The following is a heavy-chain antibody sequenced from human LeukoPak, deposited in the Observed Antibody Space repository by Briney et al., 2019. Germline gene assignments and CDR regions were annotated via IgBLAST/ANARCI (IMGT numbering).Heavy chain of an antibody. CDR1: GGTFSSYA. D-gene: IGHD3-22*01. CDR3: AREHLITGESPVYYYYGMDV. Sequence: SVKVPCKTSGGTFSSYAISWVRQAPGQGREWMGRIIPILGIANYAQKFQGRVTITADKSTSTAYMELSSLRSEDTAVYYCAREHLITGESPVYYYYGMDVWGQGTTVTVSS. J-gene: IGHJ6*02. CDR2: IIPILGIA. V-gene: IGHV1-69*04.